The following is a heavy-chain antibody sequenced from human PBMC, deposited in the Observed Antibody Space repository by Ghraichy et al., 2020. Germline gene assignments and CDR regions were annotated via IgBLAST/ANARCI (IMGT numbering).Heavy chain of an antibody. J-gene: IGHJ4*02. CDR1: GGSISSYY. Sequence: SETLSLTCTVSGGSISSYYWSWIRQPPGKGLEWIGYIYYSGSTNYNPSLKSRVTISVDTSKNQFSLKLSSVTAADTAVYYCARHPYVWGSYRYYSGSGTYIDYWGQGTLVTVSS. CDR2: IYYSGST. V-gene: IGHV4-59*08. CDR3: ARHPYVWGSYRYYSGSGTYIDY. D-gene: IGHD3-16*02.